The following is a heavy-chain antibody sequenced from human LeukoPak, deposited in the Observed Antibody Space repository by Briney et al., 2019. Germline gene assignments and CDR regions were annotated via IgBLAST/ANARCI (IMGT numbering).Heavy chain of an antibody. CDR2: IYYSGST. D-gene: IGHD2-2*01. Sequence: SETLSLTCTVSGGSISSYYWSWIRQPPGKGLEWIGYIYYSGSTNYNPSLKSRVTISVDTSKNQFSLTLSSVTAADTAVYYCARVICSSTSCYPDYWGQGTLVTVSS. V-gene: IGHV4-59*01. J-gene: IGHJ4*02. CDR1: GGSISSYY. CDR3: ARVICSSTSCYPDY.